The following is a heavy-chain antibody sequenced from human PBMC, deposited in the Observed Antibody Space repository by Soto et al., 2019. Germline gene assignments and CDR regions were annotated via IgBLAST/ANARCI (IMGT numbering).Heavy chain of an antibody. CDR1: GYTFIRYG. Sequence: VQLVQSAAEVKKPGASVRVSCKASGYTFIRYGIAWVRQAPGQGREWMGWISPYNDYTIYAQKLQGRVTLTADTSTRTVYMELRGLKSSDTAVYSCARAGYYDTTCGKLSHYGLDVWGQGTSVTVAS. V-gene: IGHV1-18*01. D-gene: IGHD3-16*01. CDR2: ISPYNDYT. CDR3: ARAGYYDTTCGKLSHYGLDV. J-gene: IGHJ6*02.